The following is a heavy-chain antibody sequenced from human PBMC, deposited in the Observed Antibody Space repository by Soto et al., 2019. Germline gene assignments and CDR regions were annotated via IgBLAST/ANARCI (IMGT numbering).Heavy chain of an antibody. D-gene: IGHD3-3*01. Sequence: AASVKVSCKASGGTFSSYAISWVRQAPGQGLEWMGGIIPIFGTANYAQKFQGRVTITADESTSTAYMELSSLRSEDTAVYYCAIIYDFWIEPHWGQGTMVTVSS. CDR1: GGTFSSYA. V-gene: IGHV1-69*13. CDR2: IIPIFGTA. CDR3: AIIYDFWIEPH. J-gene: IGHJ3*01.